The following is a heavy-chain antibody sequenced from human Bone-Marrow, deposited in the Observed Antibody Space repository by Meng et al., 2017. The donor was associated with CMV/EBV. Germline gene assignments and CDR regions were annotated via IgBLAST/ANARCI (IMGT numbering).Heavy chain of an antibody. CDR2: IGGSATTM. D-gene: IGHD6-6*01. J-gene: IGHJ4*02. CDR1: GFRFGDNA. V-gene: IGHV3-11*01. Sequence: GESLKISCAASGFRFGDNAMAWIRQAPGKGPEWVSYIGGSATTMYYSDSVKGRFVISRDNAQNSLYLQMNSLRDEDMAVYYCAGVEGTVAAFDYWGQGTLVTVSS. CDR3: AGVEGTVAAFDY.